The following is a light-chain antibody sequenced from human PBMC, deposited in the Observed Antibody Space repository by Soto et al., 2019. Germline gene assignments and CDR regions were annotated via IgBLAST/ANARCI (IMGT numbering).Light chain of an antibody. V-gene: IGKV1-5*03. CDR1: QSINTW. J-gene: IGKJ1*01. Sequence: DIQMTQSPSTLSASVGDRITITCRASQSINTWLAWYQQKPGEAPKLLIYEGSTLETGVPSRFSGSGSGTEFTLTISRLQPDDVATFYCQQYKTYSRTFGQGTKVEVK. CDR3: QQYKTYSRT. CDR2: EGS.